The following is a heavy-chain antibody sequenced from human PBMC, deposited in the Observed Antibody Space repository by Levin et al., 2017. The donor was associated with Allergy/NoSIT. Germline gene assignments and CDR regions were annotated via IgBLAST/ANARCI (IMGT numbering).Heavy chain of an antibody. CDR3: ATDPDTAMVIGAFDI. D-gene: IGHD5-18*01. CDR2: IWYDGSNK. V-gene: IGHV3-33*01. J-gene: IGHJ3*02. CDR1: GFTFSSYG. Sequence: LSLTCAASGFTFSSYGMHWVRQAPGKGLEWVAVIWYDGSNKYYADSVKGRFTISRDNSKNTLYLQMNSLRAEDTAVYYCATDPDTAMVIGAFDIWGQGTMVTVSS.